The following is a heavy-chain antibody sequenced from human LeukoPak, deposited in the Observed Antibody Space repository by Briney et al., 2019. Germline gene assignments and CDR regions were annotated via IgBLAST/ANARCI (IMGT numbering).Heavy chain of an antibody. J-gene: IGHJ4*02. V-gene: IGHV3-7*05. Sequence: GGSLRLSCAASRFTFSIYWMSWVRQAPGKGLEWVASLKQDGSDRYYVDSVKGRFTISRDNTENSLYLQMNSLRAEDTAVYYCARETRGLVGSYWGRGTLVTVSP. CDR3: ARETRGLVGSY. CDR2: LKQDGSDR. D-gene: IGHD2-8*02. CDR1: RFTFSIYW.